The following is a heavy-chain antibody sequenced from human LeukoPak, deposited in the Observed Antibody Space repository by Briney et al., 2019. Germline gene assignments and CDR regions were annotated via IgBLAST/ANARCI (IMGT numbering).Heavy chain of an antibody. CDR2: ISSSGSTI. CDR3: ARQSSSWATEIDY. Sequence: GGSLRLSCAASGFTFSSYEMNWVRQAPGNGLEWVSYISSSGSTIYYADSVKGRFTISRDNAKTSLYLQMNSLRAGDTAVYYCARQSSSWATEIDYWGQGTLVTVSS. V-gene: IGHV3-48*03. J-gene: IGHJ4*02. CDR1: GFTFSSYE. D-gene: IGHD6-13*01.